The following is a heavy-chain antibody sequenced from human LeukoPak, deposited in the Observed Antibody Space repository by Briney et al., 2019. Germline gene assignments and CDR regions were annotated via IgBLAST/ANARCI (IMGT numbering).Heavy chain of an antibody. CDR1: GFTFSSYA. Sequence: GGSLRLSCAASGFTFSSYAMHWVRQAPGKGLEWVAVISYDGSNKYYADSVKGRFTISRDNSKNTLYLQMNSLRAEDTAVYYCARNGGSYFLDAFDIWGQGTMVTVSS. J-gene: IGHJ3*02. CDR2: ISYDGSNK. CDR3: ARNGGSYFLDAFDI. V-gene: IGHV3-30-3*01. D-gene: IGHD1-26*01.